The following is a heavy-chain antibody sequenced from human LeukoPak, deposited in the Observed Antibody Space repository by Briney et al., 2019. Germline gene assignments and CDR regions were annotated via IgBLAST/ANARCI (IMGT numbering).Heavy chain of an antibody. J-gene: IGHJ6*03. V-gene: IGHV3-15*07. CDR2: IKSTSAGGTT. CDR3: TTNEDIVIVPVGVREYYYYYYMDV. D-gene: IGHD2-2*01. Sequence: LQSLGRIKSTSAGGTTEYAAPVKGRFTISRDDSRNTLYLQMNSLKNEDTAVYYCTTNEDIVIVPVGVREYYYYYYMDVWGKGTTVTVSS.